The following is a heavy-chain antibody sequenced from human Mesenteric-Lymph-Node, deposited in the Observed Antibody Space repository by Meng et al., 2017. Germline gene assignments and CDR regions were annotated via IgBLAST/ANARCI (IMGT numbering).Heavy chain of an antibody. CDR3: TRESHSSGSAGTFGI. Sequence: GGSLRLSCAASLFNFDTSVMHWVRQAPGKGLEWVAGISNDASRQHYAGSVKGRFIISRDNSENKVFLQMNNLRTDDTAVYSCTRESHSSGSAGTFGIWGQGTMVTVSS. CDR2: ISNDASRQ. V-gene: IGHV3-30*04. CDR1: LFNFDTSV. D-gene: IGHD6-19*01. J-gene: IGHJ3*02.